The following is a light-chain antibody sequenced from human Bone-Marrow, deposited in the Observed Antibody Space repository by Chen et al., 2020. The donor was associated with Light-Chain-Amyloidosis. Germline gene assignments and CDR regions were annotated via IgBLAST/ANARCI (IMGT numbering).Light chain of an antibody. Sequence: QSALPQPASVSGSPGQSITISCTGTSSDVGGDNHVSWYQQPPDKAPTLMIYEVTNRPSWVPDRFSGSKSDNTASLTISGLQIEDEADYCCSSYTITNTLVFGSGTRVTVL. CDR3: SSYTITNTLV. CDR2: EVT. CDR1: SSDVGGDNH. J-gene: IGLJ1*01. V-gene: IGLV2-14*01.